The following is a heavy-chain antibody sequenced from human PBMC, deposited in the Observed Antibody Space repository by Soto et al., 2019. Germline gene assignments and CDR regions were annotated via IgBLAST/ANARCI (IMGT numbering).Heavy chain of an antibody. J-gene: IGHJ5*02. V-gene: IGHV4-61*01. Sequence: PSETLSLTCTVSGGSVSSASYYWSWIRQPPGKGLEWIGYIYYSGNTNYNPSLKSRVTISVDTSKNQFSLKLSSVTAADTAVYYCARGPPPNWFDPWGQGTLVTVSS. CDR3: ARGPPPNWFDP. CDR2: IYYSGNT. CDR1: GGSVSSASYY.